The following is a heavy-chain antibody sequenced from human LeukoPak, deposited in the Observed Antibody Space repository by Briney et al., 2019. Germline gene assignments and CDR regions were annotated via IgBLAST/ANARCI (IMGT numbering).Heavy chain of an antibody. D-gene: IGHD5-24*01. CDR2: IYPGGSET. J-gene: IGHJ4*02. CDR1: GYSFSSYW. V-gene: IGHV5-51*01. Sequence: GESLQISCKGLGYSFSSYWNAWVRQRTGKGVEWMGIIYPGGSETRYDPSVQGQVTISADSSTSTAYLQWSSLRASDTAMYYCARASRDGYNQNFDHWGQGTLVTVSS. CDR3: ARASRDGYNQNFDH.